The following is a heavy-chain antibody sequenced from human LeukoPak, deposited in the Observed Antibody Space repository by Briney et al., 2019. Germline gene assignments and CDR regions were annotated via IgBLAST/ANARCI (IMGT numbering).Heavy chain of an antibody. CDR1: GGSISSGGYY. V-gene: IGHV4-30-2*01. CDR3: ARDSRAQFPHEAFDI. CDR2: IYHSGST. J-gene: IGHJ3*02. Sequence: PSETLSLTCTVSGGSISSGGYYWSWIRQPPGKGLEWIGYIYHSGSTYYNPSPKSRVTISVDRSKNQFPLKLSSVTAADTAVYYCARDSRAQFPHEAFDIWGQGTMVTVSS.